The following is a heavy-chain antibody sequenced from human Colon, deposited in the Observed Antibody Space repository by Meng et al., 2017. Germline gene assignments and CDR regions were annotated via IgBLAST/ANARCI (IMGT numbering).Heavy chain of an antibody. CDR2: IYYSGST. D-gene: IGHD6-19*01. J-gene: IGHJ5*02. CDR3: ARHQQWLDGWFDP. V-gene: IGHV4-39*07. CDR1: GGSISSSSYY. Sequence: GSLRLCCTVSGGSISSSSYYWGWIRQPPRKGLEWIGSIYYSGSTYYNPSLKSRVTISVDTSKNQFSLKLSSVTAADTAVYYCARHQQWLDGWFDPWGQGTLVTVSS.